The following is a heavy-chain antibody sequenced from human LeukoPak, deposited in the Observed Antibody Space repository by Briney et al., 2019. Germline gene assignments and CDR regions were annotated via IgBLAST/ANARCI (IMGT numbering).Heavy chain of an antibody. CDR1: GFIFSNYA. D-gene: IGHD3-9*01. J-gene: IGHJ4*02. CDR2: ISGRSDNT. Sequence: GASLRLSCAASGFIFSNYAMYWVRQAPGKGLEWVSAISGRSDNTYYADSVKGRFTLSRDSSKNTLYLHMNSLRADDTAVYYCAKWGDYDVLTGYYVSDFWGQGTLVTVSS. CDR3: AKWGDYDVLTGYYVSDF. V-gene: IGHV3-23*01.